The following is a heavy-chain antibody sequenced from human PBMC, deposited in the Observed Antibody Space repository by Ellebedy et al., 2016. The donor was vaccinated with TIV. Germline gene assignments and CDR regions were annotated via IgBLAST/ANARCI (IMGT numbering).Heavy chain of an antibody. Sequence: GGSLRLSXAASGFTFSSYAMTWVRQAPGKGLEWVSSISGSGTNIYYTDSVEGRFTISRDNSRNTLSLQMNSLRVEDTAIYYCTKGGSATGHILHDYWGQGTQVTVSS. V-gene: IGHV3-23*01. CDR3: TKGGSATGHILHDY. CDR2: ISGSGTNI. CDR1: GFTFSSYA. J-gene: IGHJ4*02. D-gene: IGHD6-13*01.